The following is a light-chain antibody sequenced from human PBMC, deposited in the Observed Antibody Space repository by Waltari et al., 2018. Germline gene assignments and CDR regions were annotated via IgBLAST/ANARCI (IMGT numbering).Light chain of an antibody. CDR1: SSDVGGYNY. J-gene: IGLJ2*01. V-gene: IGLV2-14*03. CDR3: STYSTTSTLVV. CDR2: DVS. Sequence: QSALTQPASVSGSPGQSITISCTGPSSDVGGYNYVSWYQHHPDKAPKLIISDVSNRPAGVSSRFSGSKSGNTASLTISGLQAEDEANYYCSTYSTTSTLVVLGGGTKLTVL.